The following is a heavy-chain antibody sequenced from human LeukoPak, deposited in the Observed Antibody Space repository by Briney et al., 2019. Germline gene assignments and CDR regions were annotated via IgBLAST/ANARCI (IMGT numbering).Heavy chain of an antibody. Sequence: GGSLRLSCAASGFTFSSYWMHWVRQAPGKGLVWVSRINSDGSSTSYADSVKGRFTISRDNAKNTLYLQMNSLRGEDTAVYYCARDKVAGSMVGSNFDYWGQGTLVTVSS. CDR2: INSDGSST. CDR1: GFTFSSYW. CDR3: ARDKVAGSMVGSNFDY. D-gene: IGHD2-8*01. J-gene: IGHJ4*02. V-gene: IGHV3-74*01.